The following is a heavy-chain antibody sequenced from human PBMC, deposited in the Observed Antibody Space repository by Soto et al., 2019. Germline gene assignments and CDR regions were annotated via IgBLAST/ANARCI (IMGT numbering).Heavy chain of an antibody. CDR1: GGTFSSYA. J-gene: IGHJ6*02. CDR3: ARDIVVVPAARVHYYYGMDV. V-gene: IGHV1-69*13. CDR2: IIPIFGTA. Sequence: GASVKVSCKASGGTFSSYAISWVRQAPGQGLEWMGGIIPIFGTANYAQKFQGRVTITADESTSTAYMELSSLRSEDTAVYYCARDIVVVPAARVHYYYGMDVWGQGTTVTVSS. D-gene: IGHD2-2*01.